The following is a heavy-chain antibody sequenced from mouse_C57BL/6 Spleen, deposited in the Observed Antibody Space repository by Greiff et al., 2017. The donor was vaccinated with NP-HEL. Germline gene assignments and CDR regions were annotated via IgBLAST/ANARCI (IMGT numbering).Heavy chain of an antibody. CDR3: ATFMITTGYYYAMDY. D-gene: IGHD2-4*01. CDR1: GLTFSDYG. V-gene: IGHV5-17*01. J-gene: IGHJ4*01. CDR2: ISSGSSTI. Sequence: EVKVVESGGGLVKPGGSLKLSCAASGLTFSDYGMHWVRQAPEKGLEWVAYISSGSSTIYYADTVKGRFTISRDNAKNTLFLQMTSLRSEDTAMYYCATFMITTGYYYAMDYWGQGTSVTVSS.